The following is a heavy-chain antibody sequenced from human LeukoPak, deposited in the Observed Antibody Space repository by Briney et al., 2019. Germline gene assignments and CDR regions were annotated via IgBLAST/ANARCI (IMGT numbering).Heavy chain of an antibody. Sequence: GGCLRLSCAASVFTFDDYTMHCVRHAPGKGLEWGSLISWDGGSTYYADSVKGRFTISRDNSKNSLYLQMNSLRTEDTALYYCAKDVNENIAVAGHFDYWGQGTLVTVSS. J-gene: IGHJ4*02. D-gene: IGHD6-19*01. CDR2: ISWDGGST. CDR3: AKDVNENIAVAGHFDY. V-gene: IGHV3-43*01. CDR1: VFTFDDYT.